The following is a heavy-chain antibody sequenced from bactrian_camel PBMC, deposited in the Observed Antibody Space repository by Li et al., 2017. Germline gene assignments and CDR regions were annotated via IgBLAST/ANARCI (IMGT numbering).Heavy chain of an antibody. CDR3: AAIIDSAYAY. CDR2: IYADDGST. CDR1: GSTVSRKC. V-gene: IGHV3S54*01. D-gene: IGHD1*01. J-gene: IGHJ4*01. Sequence: HVQLVESGGGSVQAGGSLRLSCAASGSTVSRKCMGWFRQAPGKEREGVAAIYADDGSTYYADSVKDRVTISRDNAKNMLYLEMSSLKPEDTAVYYCAAIIDSAYAYWGQGTQVTVS.